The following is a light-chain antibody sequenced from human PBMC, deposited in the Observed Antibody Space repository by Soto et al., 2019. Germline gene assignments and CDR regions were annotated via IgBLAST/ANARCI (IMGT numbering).Light chain of an antibody. V-gene: IGLV1-44*01. J-gene: IGLJ3*02. CDR3: AAWDDSLNGPV. CDR1: SSNIGSNS. CDR2: SNN. Sequence: QSALTQPASVSGSPGQSITISCSGGSSNIGSNSVNWYQQIPGTAPKLLIYSNNLRPSGVPDRFSGSKSGTSASLAISGLQSEDEADYYCAAWDDSLNGPVFGGGTKLTVL.